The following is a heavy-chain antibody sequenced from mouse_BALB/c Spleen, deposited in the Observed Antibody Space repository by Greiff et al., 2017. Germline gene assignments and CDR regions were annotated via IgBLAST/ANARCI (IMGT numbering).Heavy chain of an antibody. D-gene: IGHD1-1*01. CDR2: IYPSDSYT. J-gene: IGHJ4*01. Sequence: QVQLQQPGAELVRPGASVKLSCKASGYTFTSYWINWVKQRPGQGLEWIGNIYPSDSYTNYNQKFKDKATLTVDKSSSTAYMQLSSPTSEDSAVYYCTRSLYYGSSPPYAMDYWGQGTSVTVSS. CDR1: GYTFTSYW. V-gene: IGHV1-69*02. CDR3: TRSLYYGSSPPYAMDY.